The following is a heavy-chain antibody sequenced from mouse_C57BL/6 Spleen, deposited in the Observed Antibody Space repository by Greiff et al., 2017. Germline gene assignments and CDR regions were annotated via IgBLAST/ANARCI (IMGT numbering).Heavy chain of an antibody. CDR2: IDPSDSYT. V-gene: IGHV1-69*01. Sequence: VQLQQPGAELVMPGASVKLSCKASGYTFTSYWMHWVKQRPGQGLEWIVEIDPSDSYTNYNQKFKGKSTLTVDKSSSTAYMQLSSLTSEDSAVYYCARFQANAMDYWGQGTSVTVSS. J-gene: IGHJ4*01. D-gene: IGHD3-2*02. CDR3: ARFQANAMDY. CDR1: GYTFTSYW.